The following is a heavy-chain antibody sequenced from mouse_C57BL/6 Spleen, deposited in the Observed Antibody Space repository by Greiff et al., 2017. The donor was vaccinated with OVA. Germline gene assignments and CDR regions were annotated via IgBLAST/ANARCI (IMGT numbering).Heavy chain of an antibody. Sequence: VQLQQSGPELVKPGASVKISCKASGYTFTDYYMNWVKQSHGKSLEWIGDINPNNGGTSYNQKFKGKATLTVDKSSSTAYMELRSLTSEDSAVYYCAHYYGSSHFDYWGQGTTLTVSS. CDR3: AHYYGSSHFDY. CDR2: INPNNGGT. J-gene: IGHJ2*01. D-gene: IGHD1-1*01. V-gene: IGHV1-26*01. CDR1: GYTFTDYY.